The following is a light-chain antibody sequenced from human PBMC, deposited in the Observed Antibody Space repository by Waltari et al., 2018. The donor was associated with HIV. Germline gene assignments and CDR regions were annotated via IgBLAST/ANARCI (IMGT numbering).Light chain of an antibody. J-gene: IGLJ2*01. V-gene: IGLV2-14*03. CDR3: SSYTSSSTPLVV. Sequence: QSALPPPASVSGSPAQLNTLPSTGTSSSVRGFTSLSAHQQHPGKAPKLMIYDVSNRPSGVSNRFSGCKSGNTASLTISGLQAEDEADYYCSSYTSSSTPLVVFGGGTKLTVL. CDR1: SSSVRGFTS. CDR2: DVS.